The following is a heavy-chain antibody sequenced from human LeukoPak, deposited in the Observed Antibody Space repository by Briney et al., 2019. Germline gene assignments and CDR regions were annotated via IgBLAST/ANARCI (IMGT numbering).Heavy chain of an antibody. CDR2: ISYDGSNK. CDR3: AKGGFWSGYYGSDFDY. Sequence: PGGSLRLSCAASGFTFSSYGMHWVRQAPGKGLEWVAVISYDGSNKYYADSVKGRFTISRDNSKNTLYLQMNSLRAEDTAVYYCAKGGFWSGYYGSDFDYWGQGTLVTVSS. CDR1: GFTFSSYG. D-gene: IGHD3-3*01. V-gene: IGHV3-30*18. J-gene: IGHJ4*02.